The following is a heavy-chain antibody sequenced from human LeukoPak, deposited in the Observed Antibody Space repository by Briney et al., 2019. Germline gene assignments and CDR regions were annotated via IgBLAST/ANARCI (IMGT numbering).Heavy chain of an antibody. CDR3: ARLKDDVTKLDY. CDR2: INQDESQK. Sequence: GGSLRLSCAASGFTFRTYWMSWVRQAPGKGLEWVASINQDESQKRYVDSVQGRFTISRDNTKNSLFLQMSSLRAEDTAVYYCARLKDDVTKLDYWGQGTLVTVSS. CDR1: GFTFRTYW. D-gene: IGHD2-8*01. J-gene: IGHJ4*02. V-gene: IGHV3-7*01.